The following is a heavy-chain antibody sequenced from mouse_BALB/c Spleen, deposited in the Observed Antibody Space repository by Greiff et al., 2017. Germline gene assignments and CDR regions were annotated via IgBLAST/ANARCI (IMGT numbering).Heavy chain of an antibody. CDR2: ISSGSSTI. D-gene: IGHD1-1*01. CDR1: GFTFSSFG. V-gene: IGHV5-17*02. CDR3: ARPYYYGSSYILDY. Sequence: EVMLVESGGGLVQPGGSRKLSCAASGFTFSSFGMHWVRQAPEKGLEWVAYISSGSSTIYYADTVKGRFTISRDNPKNTLFLQMTSLRSEDTAMYYCARPYYYGSSYILDYWGQGTTLTVSS. J-gene: IGHJ2*01.